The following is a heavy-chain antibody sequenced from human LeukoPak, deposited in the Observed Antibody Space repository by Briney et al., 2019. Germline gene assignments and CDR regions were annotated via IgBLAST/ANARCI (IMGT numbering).Heavy chain of an antibody. CDR1: GFTFSSND. CDR2: ISYDGGNK. CDR3: AKGTHYYDSSGYWGAFDI. J-gene: IGHJ3*02. V-gene: IGHV3-30*18. D-gene: IGHD3-22*01. Sequence: HPGRSLRLSCAASGFTFSSNDIHWVRQAPGKGLGWVVVISYDGGNKYYADSVKGRFAISRDNSKNTLYLQMNSLRAEDTAVYYCAKGTHYYDSSGYWGAFDIWGQGTMVTVSS.